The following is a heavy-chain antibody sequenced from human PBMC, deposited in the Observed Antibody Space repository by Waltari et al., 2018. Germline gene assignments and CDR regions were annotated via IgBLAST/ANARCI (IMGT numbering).Heavy chain of an antibody. CDR1: GFSLSTSGMR. J-gene: IGHJ2*01. V-gene: IGHV2-70*04. Sequence: QVTLKESGPALVKPTQTLTLTCTFSGFSLSTSGMRVSWIRQPPGKALEWLARFDWDDDLFYSTFLKTRLTISKDTSKNQVVLTMTNMDPVDTATYYCATEGGDYAWYFDLWGRGTLVTVSS. D-gene: IGHD4-17*01. CDR3: ATEGGDYAWYFDL. CDR2: FDWDDDL.